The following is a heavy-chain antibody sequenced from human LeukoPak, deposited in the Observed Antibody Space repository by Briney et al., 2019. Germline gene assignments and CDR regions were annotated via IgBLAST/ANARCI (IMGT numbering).Heavy chain of an antibody. D-gene: IGHD1-26*01. CDR2: ISGSGGST. J-gene: IGHJ6*03. CDR1: GFTFSSYW. CDR3: AKASSGYYYYYYMDV. Sequence: GGSLRLSCAASGFTFSSYWMHWVRQAPGKGLVWVSVISGSGGSTSYADSVKGRFTISRDNAKNSLYLQMNSLRAEDMALYYCAKASSGYYYYYYMDVWGKGTTVTVSS. V-gene: IGHV3-74*01.